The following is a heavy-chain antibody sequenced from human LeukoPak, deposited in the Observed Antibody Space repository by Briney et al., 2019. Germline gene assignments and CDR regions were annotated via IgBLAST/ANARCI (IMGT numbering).Heavy chain of an antibody. J-gene: IGHJ4*02. V-gene: IGHV4-34*01. CDR3: ARVARQGYYFDY. CDR2: INHSGST. Sequence: SETLSLTCAVYGGSFSGYYWSWIRQPPGKGLEWIGEINHSGSTNYNPSLKSRVTISVDTSKNQFSRKLSSVTAADTAVYYCARVARQGYYFDYWGQGTLVTVSS. CDR1: GGSFSGYY. D-gene: IGHD1-1*01.